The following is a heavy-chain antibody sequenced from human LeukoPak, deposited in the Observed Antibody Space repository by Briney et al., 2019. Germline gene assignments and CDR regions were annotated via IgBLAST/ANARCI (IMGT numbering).Heavy chain of an antibody. CDR1: GYTLTELS. Sequence: ASVRVCCKVSGYTLTELSMHWVREAPGKGLGWLGGFDHADGETIYAQKFQGRVTMTEDTSTDTAYMELSSLSSEDTAVYYCATGRDCSGGSCYVDAFDIWGQGTMVTVSS. V-gene: IGHV1-24*01. D-gene: IGHD2-15*01. CDR3: ATGRDCSGGSCYVDAFDI. CDR2: FDHADGET. J-gene: IGHJ3*02.